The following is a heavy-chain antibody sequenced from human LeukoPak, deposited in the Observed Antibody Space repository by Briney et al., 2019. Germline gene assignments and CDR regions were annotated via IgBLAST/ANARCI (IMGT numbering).Heavy chain of an antibody. CDR3: ARDFEGVHRTTNSYTYYYYMDV. J-gene: IGHJ6*03. CDR2: IYGGST. CDR1: GFTFSNAW. V-gene: IGHV3-53*01. D-gene: IGHD2/OR15-2a*01. Sequence: PGGSLRLSCAASGFTFSNAWMSWVRQAPGKGLEWVSIIYGGSTYYADSVKGRFTISRDNSKNTVYLQMNSLRAEDTAVYYCARDFEGVHRTTNSYTYYYYMDVWGKGTTVIVSS.